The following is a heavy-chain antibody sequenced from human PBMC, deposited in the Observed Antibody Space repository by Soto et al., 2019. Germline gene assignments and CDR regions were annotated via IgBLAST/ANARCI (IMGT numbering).Heavy chain of an antibody. Sequence: GASVKVSCKASGGTFSSYTISWVRQAPGQGLEWMGRIIPILGMANYAQKFQGRVTITADKSTSTAYMELSSLRSEDTAVYYCARDYYGSGSHYKGSVHWFDPWGQGTLVTVSS. V-gene: IGHV1-69*04. CDR3: ARDYYGSGSHYKGSVHWFDP. J-gene: IGHJ5*02. CDR2: IIPILGMA. D-gene: IGHD3-10*01. CDR1: GGTFSSYT.